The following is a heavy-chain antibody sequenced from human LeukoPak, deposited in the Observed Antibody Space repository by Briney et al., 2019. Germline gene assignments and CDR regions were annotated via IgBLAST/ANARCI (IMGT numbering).Heavy chain of an antibody. V-gene: IGHV3-74*01. D-gene: IGHD2-21*01. Sequence: GGSLRLSCEVSGLTFSNVWMHWVRQTPGQGLVWVCRINTAGSTVYADPVKGRFTISRDNAKNMVYLQTNSLRTEDTAVYYCASFRDTDNWGRGTMVTVSS. CDR3: ASFRDTDN. J-gene: IGHJ3*01. CDR1: GLTFSNVW. CDR2: INTAGST.